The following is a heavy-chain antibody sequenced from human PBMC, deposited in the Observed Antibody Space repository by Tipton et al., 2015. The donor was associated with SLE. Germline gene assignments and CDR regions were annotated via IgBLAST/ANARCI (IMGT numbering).Heavy chain of an antibody. Sequence: TLSLTCTVFGGSFGDYDWSWIRQPPGKGLEWIGEISRSGNTNYNPSLKSRVTISLDTSKTHFSLKLTSVTAADTAVYFCARGLDDWKSGKNWFDAWGQGTPVAVSS. D-gene: IGHD3-3*01. CDR2: ISRSGNT. V-gene: IGHV4-34*01. CDR1: GGSFGDYD. CDR3: ARGLDDWKSGKNWFDA. J-gene: IGHJ5*02.